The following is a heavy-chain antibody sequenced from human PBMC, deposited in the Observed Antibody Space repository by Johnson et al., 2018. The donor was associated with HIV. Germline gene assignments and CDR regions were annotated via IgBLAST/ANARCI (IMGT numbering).Heavy chain of an antibody. V-gene: IGHV3-20*04. Sequence: VQLVESGGGLVKPGGSLRLSCTASGFTFDDYGMSWVRQAPGKGLEWVSGINWNGGSTGYADSVKGRFTISRDNFKNTLYLQMDSLRAEDTAVYFCAREMVAAKDAFDIWGQGTMVTVSS. J-gene: IGHJ3*02. CDR2: INWNGGST. CDR1: GFTFDDYG. CDR3: AREMVAAKDAFDI. D-gene: IGHD2-15*01.